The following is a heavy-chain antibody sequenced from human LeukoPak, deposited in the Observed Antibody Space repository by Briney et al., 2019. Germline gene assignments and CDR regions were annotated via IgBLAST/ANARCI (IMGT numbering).Heavy chain of an antibody. J-gene: IGHJ4*02. Sequence: SETLSLTCTVSGGSISSYYWSWIRQPPGKGLEWIGYIYYSGSTNYNPSLKSRVTISVDTSKNQFSLKLSSVTAADTAVYYGASYSYYYDSSGYFDYWGQGTLVTVSS. D-gene: IGHD3-22*01. CDR1: GGSISSYY. CDR2: IYYSGST. CDR3: ASYSYYYDSSGYFDY. V-gene: IGHV4-59*01.